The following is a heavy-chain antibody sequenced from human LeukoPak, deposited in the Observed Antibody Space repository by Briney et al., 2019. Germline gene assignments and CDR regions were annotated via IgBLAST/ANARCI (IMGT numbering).Heavy chain of an antibody. V-gene: IGHV3-30*03. CDR2: ILYDGSNK. CDR3: ARDGTGSNSGWYIH. Sequence: PGRSLRLSCAASGFPFSSYGMHWVRQAPGKGLEWVAVILYDGSNKYYADSVTGRFTISRDNSKNTLYLQMNSLRAEDTAVYYCARDGTGSNSGWYIHWGQGALVTVSS. CDR1: GFPFSSYG. D-gene: IGHD6-19*01. J-gene: IGHJ4*02.